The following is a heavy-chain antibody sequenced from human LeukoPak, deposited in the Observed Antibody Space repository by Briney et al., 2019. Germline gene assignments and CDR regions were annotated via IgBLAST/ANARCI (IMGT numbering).Heavy chain of an antibody. V-gene: IGHV3-20*04. Sequence: PGGSLRLSCAASGFTFDDYGMSWVRQAPGKGLEWVSGINWNGGSTVYADSVKGRFTISRDDAKNSLYLQLNSLRAEDTALYYCARKSPYCSGGSCYAFDIWGQGTMVTVSS. D-gene: IGHD2-15*01. CDR2: INWNGGST. J-gene: IGHJ3*02. CDR3: ARKSPYCSGGSCYAFDI. CDR1: GFTFDDYG.